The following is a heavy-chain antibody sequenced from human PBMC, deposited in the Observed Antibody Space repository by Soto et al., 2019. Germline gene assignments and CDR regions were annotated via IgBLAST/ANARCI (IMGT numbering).Heavy chain of an antibody. D-gene: IGHD6-19*01. Sequence: SVKVSCKASGGTFSSYAISWVRQAPGQGLEWMGGIIPIFGTANYAQKFQGRVTITADESTSTAYMELSSLRSEDTAVYYCARDKVQWRVSYYYYGMDVWGQGTTVTVYS. CDR3: ARDKVQWRVSYYYYGMDV. CDR1: GGTFSSYA. V-gene: IGHV1-69*13. CDR2: IIPIFGTA. J-gene: IGHJ6*02.